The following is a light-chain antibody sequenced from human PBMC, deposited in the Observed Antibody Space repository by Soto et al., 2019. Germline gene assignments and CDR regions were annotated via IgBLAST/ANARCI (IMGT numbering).Light chain of an antibody. Sequence: EIVMTQSPATLSVSPGERATLSCRASQSVNIYLAWYQQKPGQAPRLLIFGASSRATGIPARFSGSGSGTEFNLTISSLQSEDFATYYCQQDNSFPWTFGQGTKVEI. V-gene: IGKV3D-15*01. CDR3: QQDNSFPWT. CDR2: GAS. J-gene: IGKJ1*01. CDR1: QSVNIY.